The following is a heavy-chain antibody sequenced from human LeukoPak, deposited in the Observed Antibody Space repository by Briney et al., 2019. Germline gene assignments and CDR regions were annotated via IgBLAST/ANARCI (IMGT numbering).Heavy chain of an antibody. V-gene: IGHV1-3*01. CDR2: INAGNGNT. J-gene: IGHJ3*02. CDR3: ARDRVYATPVITMVRGVIPSKAFDI. D-gene: IGHD3-10*01. Sequence: LEASVKVSCKASGYTFTSYAMHWVRQAPGQRLEWMGWINAGNGNTKYSQKLQGRVTVTTDTSTSTAYMELRSLRSDDTAVYYCARDRVYATPVITMVRGVIPSKAFDIWGQGTMVTVSS. CDR1: GYTFTSYA.